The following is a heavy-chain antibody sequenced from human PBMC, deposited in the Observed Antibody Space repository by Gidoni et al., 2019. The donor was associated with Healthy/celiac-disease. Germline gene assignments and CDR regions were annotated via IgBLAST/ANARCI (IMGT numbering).Heavy chain of an antibody. Sequence: QVQLQESGPGLVKPSETLSLTCTVSGGSISSYYWSWIRQPPGKGREWIGYIYYSGSTNYNPSLKSRVTISVDTSKNQFSLKLSSVTAADTAVYYCARDRSGSYDRGFDYWGQGTLVTVSS. D-gene: IGHD1-26*01. CDR1: GGSISSYY. V-gene: IGHV4-59*01. CDR3: ARDRSGSYDRGFDY. CDR2: IYYSGST. J-gene: IGHJ4*02.